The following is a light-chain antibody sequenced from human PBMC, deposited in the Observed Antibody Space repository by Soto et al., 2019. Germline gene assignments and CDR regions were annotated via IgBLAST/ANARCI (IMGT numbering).Light chain of an antibody. CDR3: QQYGNSPTWT. CDR1: QSVSSNS. V-gene: IGKV3-20*01. Sequence: EIVLTQSPGTLSLSPGERATLSCRASQSVSSNSLAWYQQKPGQAPRLLIYGASSRATGIPDRFSGSGSGTDFTLTISRLEPEDFAVYHCQQYGNSPTWTFGQGTKVEIK. CDR2: GAS. J-gene: IGKJ1*01.